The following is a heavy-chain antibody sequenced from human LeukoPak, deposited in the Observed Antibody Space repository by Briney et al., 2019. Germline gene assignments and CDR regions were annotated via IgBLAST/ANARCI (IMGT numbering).Heavy chain of an antibody. CDR1: GFSFSNYW. CDR2: INQDGSEK. CDR3: ALGVYHPDH. Sequence: GGSLRLSCAASGFSFSNYWMTWVRQAPGKGLEWVANINQDGSEKYSEDSVKGRFTISRDNAKNSLSLQMNSLRVEDTAVYYCALGVYHPDHWGQGTLVTVSS. D-gene: IGHD1-26*01. J-gene: IGHJ4*02. V-gene: IGHV3-7*01.